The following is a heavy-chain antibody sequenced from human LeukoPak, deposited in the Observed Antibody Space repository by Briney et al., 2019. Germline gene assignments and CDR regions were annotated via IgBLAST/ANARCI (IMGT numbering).Heavy chain of an antibody. CDR1: GFTFSSYG. J-gene: IGHJ4*02. CDR2: ISGSGGST. CDR3: AKGDYGDHVNY. V-gene: IGHV3-23*01. Sequence: GGSLRLSCAASGFTFSSYGMSWVRQAPGKGLEWVSAISGSGGSTYYADSVKGRFTISRDNSKNTLYLQMNSLRAEDTAVYYCAKGDYGDHVNYWGQGTLVTVSS. D-gene: IGHD4-17*01.